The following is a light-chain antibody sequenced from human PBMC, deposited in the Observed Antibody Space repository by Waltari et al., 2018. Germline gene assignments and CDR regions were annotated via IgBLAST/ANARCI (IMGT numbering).Light chain of an antibody. CDR1: SSYVGGHNS. CDR2: DVI. CDR3: SSYGGEQNVI. J-gene: IGLJ2*01. V-gene: IGLV2-8*01. Sequence: QSALTQPPSASGSPGQSVTISCTGTSSYVGGHNSVSWYQQHPGKAPKLLCYDVIKRPYACPYLYSGSKSGTTAPLTVSGLQAGDEADYYCSSYGGEQNVIFGGETSLTVL.